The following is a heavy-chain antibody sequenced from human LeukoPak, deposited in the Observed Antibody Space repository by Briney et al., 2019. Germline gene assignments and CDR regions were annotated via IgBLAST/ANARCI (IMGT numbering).Heavy chain of an antibody. CDR1: GFTFSSYA. Sequence: GGSLRLSCVASGFTFSSYAMSWVRQAPGKGLEWVSAISGSGGSTYYADSVRGRFTISRDNSKNTLYLQMNSLRAEDTAVYYCAKDSFSAVAGTTIWGQGTLVTVSS. CDR3: AKDSFSAVAGTTI. J-gene: IGHJ4*02. D-gene: IGHD6-19*01. V-gene: IGHV3-23*01. CDR2: ISGSGGST.